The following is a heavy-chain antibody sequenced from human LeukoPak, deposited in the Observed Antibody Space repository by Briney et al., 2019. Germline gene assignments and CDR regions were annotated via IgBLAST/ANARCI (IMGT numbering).Heavy chain of an antibody. CDR1: GFTLGSYW. Sequence: GGSLRLSCAASGFTLGSYWMHWVRQAPGKGLVWVSRIKTDGSSTNYADSVKGRFTISRDNVKNTVYLQMDSLRAEDTAVYYCVRGWSGYYAIDYWGQGALVTVSS. D-gene: IGHD3-3*01. J-gene: IGHJ4*02. V-gene: IGHV3-74*01. CDR3: VRGWSGYYAIDY. CDR2: IKTDGSST.